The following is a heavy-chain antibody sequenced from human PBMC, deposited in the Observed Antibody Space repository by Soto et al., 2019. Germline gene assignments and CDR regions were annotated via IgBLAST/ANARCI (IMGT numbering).Heavy chain of an antibody. CDR1: GYTITSYY. D-gene: IGHD2-15*01. J-gene: IGHJ6*02. Sequence: ASVKVSCKASGYTITSYYMHWVRQAPGQGLEWMGIINPSSSATRYSQKFQGRVTMTRDVSTSTVYMEMSGLRSEDTAVYYCARGYCSSGNCYRPYYYDMDVWGQGTTVTVSS. V-gene: IGHV1-46*01. CDR3: ARGYCSSGNCYRPYYYDMDV. CDR2: INPSSSAT.